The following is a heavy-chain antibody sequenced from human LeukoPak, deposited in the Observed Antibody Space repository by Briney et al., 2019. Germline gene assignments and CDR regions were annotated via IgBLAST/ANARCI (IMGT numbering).Heavy chain of an antibody. CDR2: INQDGNSQ. Sequence: GGSLRLSCEASGFAFSTYWESWVRQAPGKGLEWVANINQDGNSQNYVDSVRGRFTISKDNAKNSVYLQMNSLRAEDTAVYYCARSLWPEDYWGQGILVTVSS. CDR3: ARSLWPEDY. D-gene: IGHD2-21*01. J-gene: IGHJ4*02. V-gene: IGHV3-7*01. CDR1: GFAFSTYW.